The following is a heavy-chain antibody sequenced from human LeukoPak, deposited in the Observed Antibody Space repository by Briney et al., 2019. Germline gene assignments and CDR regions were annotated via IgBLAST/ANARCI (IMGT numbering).Heavy chain of an antibody. CDR2: ISYDGSNK. J-gene: IGHJ3*02. CDR3: AREHELGGEYRAFDI. CDR1: GFTFSSYA. Sequence: PGGSLRLSCAASGFTFSSYAMHWVRQAPGKGLEWVAVISYDGSNKYYADSVKGRFTISRDNSKNTLYLQMNSLRAEDTAVYYCAREHELGGEYRAFDIWGQGTMVTVSS. V-gene: IGHV3-30-3*01. D-gene: IGHD7-27*01.